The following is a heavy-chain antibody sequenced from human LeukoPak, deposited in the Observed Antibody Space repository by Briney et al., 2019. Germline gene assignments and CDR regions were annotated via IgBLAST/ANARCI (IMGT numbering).Heavy chain of an antibody. CDR3: ASGVAANNWFDP. CDR2: MNPNSGNT. J-gene: IGHJ5*02. CDR1: GYTFTSYD. Sequence: ASVKVSCKASGYTFTSYDINWVRQATGQGLEWMGWMNPNSGNTGYAQKFQGRVTMTRNTSISTAYMGLSSLRSEDTAVYYCASGVAANNWFDPWGQGTLVTVSS. V-gene: IGHV1-8*01. D-gene: IGHD6-13*01.